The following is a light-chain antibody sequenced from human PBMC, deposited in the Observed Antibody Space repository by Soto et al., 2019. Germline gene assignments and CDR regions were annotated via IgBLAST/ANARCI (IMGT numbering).Light chain of an antibody. CDR3: QSYDSSLSGSV. CDR1: RSNIGATYG. CDR2: GNT. J-gene: IGLJ2*01. Sequence: QSVLTQPPSVSGAPGQRVTISCTGSRSNIGATYGVHWYRQLLGTAPKLLIYGNTHRPSGVPDRFSGSKSGTSASLVITGLQAEDEADYYCQSYDSSLSGSVFGGGTKLTVL. V-gene: IGLV1-40*01.